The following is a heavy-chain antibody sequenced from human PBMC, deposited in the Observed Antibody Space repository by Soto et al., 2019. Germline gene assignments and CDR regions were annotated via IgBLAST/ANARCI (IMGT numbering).Heavy chain of an antibody. Sequence: ASVKVSCKASGYTFTSYYMHWVRQAPGQGLEWMGIINPSGGSTSYAQKFQGRVTMTRDTSTSTVYMELSSLRSEDTAVYYCASTTVTLGRAEYFQHWGQGTLVTVSS. D-gene: IGHD4-17*01. CDR2: INPSGGST. V-gene: IGHV1-46*03. J-gene: IGHJ1*01. CDR1: GYTFTSYY. CDR3: ASTTVTLGRAEYFQH.